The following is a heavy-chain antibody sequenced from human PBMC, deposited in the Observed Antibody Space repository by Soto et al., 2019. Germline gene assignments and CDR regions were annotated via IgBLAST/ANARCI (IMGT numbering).Heavy chain of an antibody. D-gene: IGHD1-1*01. V-gene: IGHV4-59*08. CDR2: IYYSGSS. J-gene: IGHJ4*02. CDR3: ARHSNEYRKSIDY. CDR1: GGSISGYY. Sequence: PSETLSLTSTVSGGSISGYYWSWIRQPPGKGLEWIAYIYYSGSSNSNPSLKSRVTISVDTSKNQFSLKLSSVTAADTAVYYCARHSNEYRKSIDYWGQGALVTVSS.